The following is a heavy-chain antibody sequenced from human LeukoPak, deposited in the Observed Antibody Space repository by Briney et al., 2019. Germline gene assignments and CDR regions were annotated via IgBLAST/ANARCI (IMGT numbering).Heavy chain of an antibody. J-gene: IGHJ5*02. Sequence: SVKVSCKASGGTFSSYAISWVRQAPGQGLEWMGGIIPIFGTANYAQKFQGRVTITADKSTSTAYMELSSLRSEDTAVYYCASSSSLFDNWFDPWGQGTLVTVSS. D-gene: IGHD6-6*01. CDR2: IIPIFGTA. CDR1: GGTFSSYA. V-gene: IGHV1-69*06. CDR3: ASSSSLFDNWFDP.